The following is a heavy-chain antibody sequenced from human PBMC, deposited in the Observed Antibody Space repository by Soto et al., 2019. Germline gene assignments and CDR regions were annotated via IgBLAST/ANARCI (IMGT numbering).Heavy chain of an antibody. V-gene: IGHV4-34*01. Sequence: PSETLSLTCAVYGGSFSCYYLSWIRQPPGKGLEWIGEINHSGSTNYNPSLKSRVTISVDTSKNQFSLKLSSVTAADTAVYYCARGGPTYVAIYGIAAAGRTDPNWFDPWGQGTLVTVSS. CDR1: GGSFSCYY. CDR3: ARGGPTYVAIYGIAAAGRTDPNWFDP. CDR2: INHSGST. J-gene: IGHJ5*02. D-gene: IGHD6-13*01.